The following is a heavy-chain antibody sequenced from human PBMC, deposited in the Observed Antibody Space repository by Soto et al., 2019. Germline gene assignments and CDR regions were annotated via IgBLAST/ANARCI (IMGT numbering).Heavy chain of an antibody. D-gene: IGHD6-19*01. CDR2: ISYDGSNK. Sequence: GSLRLSCAASGFTFSSYGMHWVRQAPGKGLEWVAVISYDGSNKYYADSVKGRFTISRDNSKNTLYLQMNSLRAEDTAVYYCAKDRGWLAERYYYGMDVWGQGTTVTVSS. V-gene: IGHV3-30*18. J-gene: IGHJ6*02. CDR1: GFTFSSYG. CDR3: AKDRGWLAERYYYGMDV.